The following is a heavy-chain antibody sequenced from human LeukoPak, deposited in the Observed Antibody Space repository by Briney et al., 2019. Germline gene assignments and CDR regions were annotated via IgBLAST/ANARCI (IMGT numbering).Heavy chain of an antibody. CDR2: IIPIFGTA. V-gene: IGHV1-69*05. Sequence: ASVKVSCKASGGTFSSYAISWVRQAPGQGLEWMGGIIPIFGTANYAQKFQGRVTITTDESTSTAYTELSSLRSEDTAVYYCARDRRDGYLADWGQGTLVTVSS. CDR3: ARDRRDGYLAD. J-gene: IGHJ4*02. CDR1: GGTFSSYA. D-gene: IGHD5-24*01.